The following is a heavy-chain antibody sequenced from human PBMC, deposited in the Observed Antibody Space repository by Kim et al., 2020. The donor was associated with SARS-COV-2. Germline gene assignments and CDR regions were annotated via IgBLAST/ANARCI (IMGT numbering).Heavy chain of an antibody. Sequence: ASVKVSCKASGYTFTSYYMHWVRQAPGQGLEWMGIINPSGGSTSYAQKFQGRVTMTRDTSTSTVYMELSSLRSEDTAVYYCARDRRWFGEDYGMDVWGQGTTVTVSS. V-gene: IGHV1-46*01. CDR1: GYTFTSYY. J-gene: IGHJ6*02. CDR3: ARDRRWFGEDYGMDV. CDR2: INPSGGST. D-gene: IGHD3-10*01.